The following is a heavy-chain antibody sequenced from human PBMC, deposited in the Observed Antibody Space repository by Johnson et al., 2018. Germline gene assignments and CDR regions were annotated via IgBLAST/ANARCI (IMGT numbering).Heavy chain of an antibody. CDR3: ARAPPLYSSSSGKAFDI. D-gene: IGHD6-6*01. J-gene: IGHJ3*02. CDR2: INHSGST. CDR1: GGSFSGYY. Sequence: QVQLQQWGAGLLKPSETLSLTCAVYGGSFSGYYWSWIRQPPGKGLEWIGEINHSGSTNYNPSLKSRVTISVDTSKNQFSLKLSSVTAADTAVYYCARAPPLYSSSSGKAFDIWGQGTMVTVSS. V-gene: IGHV4-34*01.